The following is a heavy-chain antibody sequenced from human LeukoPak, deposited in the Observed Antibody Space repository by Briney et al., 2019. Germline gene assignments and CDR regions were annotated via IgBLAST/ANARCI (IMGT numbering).Heavy chain of an antibody. CDR1: GGTFSSYA. Sequence: ASVEVSCKASGGTFSSYAISWVRQAPGQGLEWMGGIIPIFGTANYAQKFQGRVTITTDEFTSTAYMELSSLRSEDTAVYYCAWSGYDQYYFDYWGQGTLVTVSS. J-gene: IGHJ4*02. CDR2: IIPIFGTA. V-gene: IGHV1-69*05. D-gene: IGHD5-12*01. CDR3: AWSGYDQYYFDY.